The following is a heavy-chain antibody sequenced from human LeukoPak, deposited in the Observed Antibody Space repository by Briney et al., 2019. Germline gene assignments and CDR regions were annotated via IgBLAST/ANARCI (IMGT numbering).Heavy chain of an antibody. Sequence: TTSETLSLTCTVSGGSISSGSYYWSWIRQPAGKGLEWIGRIYTSGSTNYNPSLKSRVTISVDTSKNQFSLELSSVTAADTAVYYCASEDLYGSGSYGASMDYWGQGTLVTVSS. V-gene: IGHV4-61*02. CDR2: IYTSGST. J-gene: IGHJ4*02. D-gene: IGHD3-10*01. CDR3: ASEDLYGSGSYGASMDY. CDR1: GGSISSGSYY.